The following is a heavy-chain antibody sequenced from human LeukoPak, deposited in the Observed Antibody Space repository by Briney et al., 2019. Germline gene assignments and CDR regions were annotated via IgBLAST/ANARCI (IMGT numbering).Heavy chain of an antibody. CDR3: ARGTGKYFHYMAV. D-gene: IGHD3/OR15-3a*01. CDR1: GFTFSSYG. J-gene: IGHJ6*03. Sequence: GGSLRLSCAASGFTFSSYGMHWVRQAPGKGLEWVALIWYDGSSDYYAHPVKGRFTISKYNSKNTLYLQMNSLRAEDTAGYYCARGTGKYFHYMAVWGEGATVTVSS. V-gene: IGHV3-33*01. CDR2: IWYDGSSD.